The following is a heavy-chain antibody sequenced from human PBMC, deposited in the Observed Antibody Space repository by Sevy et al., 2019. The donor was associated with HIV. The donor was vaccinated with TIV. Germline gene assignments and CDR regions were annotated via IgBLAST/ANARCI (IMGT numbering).Heavy chain of an antibody. Sequence: SETLSLTCAVSGDSLTVGSYYWGWIRQPPGGGLEWIGNIFYTGIVAYNPSLQSRVTISVDTSKNQFSLELKSVTAADTAAYFCARRAVHGEGRSFDIWGPGTTVTVSS. J-gene: IGHJ3*02. CDR1: GDSLTVGSYY. CDR2: IFYTGIV. D-gene: IGHD1-1*01. V-gene: IGHV4-39*01. CDR3: ARRAVHGEGRSFDI.